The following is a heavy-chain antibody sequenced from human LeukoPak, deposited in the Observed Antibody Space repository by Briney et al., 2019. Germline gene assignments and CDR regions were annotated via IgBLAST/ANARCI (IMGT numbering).Heavy chain of an antibody. J-gene: IGHJ4*02. CDR2: IYSGGST. D-gene: IGHD5-18*01. CDR3: ARVESSYGSFDY. Sequence: GGSLRLSCAASGFTVSSNYMSWVRQAPGKGLEWVSVIYSGGSTYYADSVKGRFTISRDNSKNTLYLQMNSLRAEDTAVYYCARVESSYGSFDYWGQGTLVTVSS. V-gene: IGHV3-66*01. CDR1: GFTVSSNY.